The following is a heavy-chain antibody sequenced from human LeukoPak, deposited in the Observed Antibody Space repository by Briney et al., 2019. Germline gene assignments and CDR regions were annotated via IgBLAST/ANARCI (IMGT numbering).Heavy chain of an antibody. CDR2: IYSGETT. CDR1: GFTVSGNY. Sequence: GGSLRLSCAASGFTVSGNYISWVRQSPGKGLEWVSVIYSGETTYYSDSVKGRFTLSRDNFKNTVYLQMNSLRAEDTAVYYCARGYSSSSFFDYWGQGTLVTVSS. V-gene: IGHV3-66*01. J-gene: IGHJ4*02. D-gene: IGHD6-6*01. CDR3: ARGYSSSSFFDY.